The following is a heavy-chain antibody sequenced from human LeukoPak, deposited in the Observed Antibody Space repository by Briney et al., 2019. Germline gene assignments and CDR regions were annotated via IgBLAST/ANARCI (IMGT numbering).Heavy chain of an antibody. CDR3: ATVRFLEWSPFDY. D-gene: IGHD3-3*01. CDR2: IIASSGRT. V-gene: IGHV3-23*01. CDR1: GFTFTNHA. Sequence: GGSLRLSCAASGFTFTNHAMSWVRQAPGKGLEWVSAIIASSGRTYYADSVKGRFTISRDNSKNTLYLQMNSLRAEDTAVYYCATVRFLEWSPFDYWGQGPLGTVSS. J-gene: IGHJ4*02.